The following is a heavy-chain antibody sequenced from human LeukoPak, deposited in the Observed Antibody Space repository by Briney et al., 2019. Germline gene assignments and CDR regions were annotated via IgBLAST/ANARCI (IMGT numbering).Heavy chain of an antibody. CDR1: GGSISSYY. Sequence: SETLSLTCTVSGGSISSYYWSWIRQPPGKGLEWIGYIYYSGSTNYNPSLKSRVTISVDTSKNQFSLKLSSVTAADTAVYYCVRASVESGGAFDIWGQGTMVTVSS. J-gene: IGHJ3*02. V-gene: IGHV4-59*01. D-gene: IGHD2-15*01. CDR3: VRASVESGGAFDI. CDR2: IYYSGST.